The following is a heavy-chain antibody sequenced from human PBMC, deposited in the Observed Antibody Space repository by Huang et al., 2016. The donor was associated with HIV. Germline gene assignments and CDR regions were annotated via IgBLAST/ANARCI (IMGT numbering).Heavy chain of an antibody. Sequence: EVQLVESGGGLVKPGGSLRLSCAASGFSLVSYTMYWVRQTPGKGLQWVSSISPSSSFIDYADSVKGRFSISRDNAKNSLYLQMNNLRGEDTAVYYCARDRGQQLSPFDSWGQGTLVTVSS. V-gene: IGHV3-21*01. CDR3: ARDRGQQLSPFDS. J-gene: IGHJ4*02. CDR1: GFSLVSYT. CDR2: ISPSSSFI. D-gene: IGHD6-13*01.